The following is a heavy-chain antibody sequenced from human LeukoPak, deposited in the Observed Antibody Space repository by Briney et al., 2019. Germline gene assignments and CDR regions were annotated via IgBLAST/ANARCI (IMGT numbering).Heavy chain of an antibody. D-gene: IGHD6-13*01. Sequence: PGGSLRLSCAASGFTFSSYAMNWVRQAPGKGLEWVSTIIGSGGSAYYADSVKGRFTISRDNSKNTLYLQMNSLRAEDTAVYYCAKEASGTWYYFDYWGQGTLVTVSS. CDR3: AKEASGTWYYFDY. CDR2: IIGSGGSA. V-gene: IGHV3-23*01. CDR1: GFTFSSYA. J-gene: IGHJ4*02.